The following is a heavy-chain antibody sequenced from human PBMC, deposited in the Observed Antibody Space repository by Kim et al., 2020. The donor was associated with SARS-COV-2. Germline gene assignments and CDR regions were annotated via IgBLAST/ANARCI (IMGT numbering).Heavy chain of an antibody. Sequence: RFTISRDNSKNTLYLQMNSLRAEDTAVYYCAKEMYYYGSGSYYKGDAFDIWGQGTMVTVSS. CDR3: AKEMYYYGSGSYYKGDAFDI. V-gene: IGHV3-30*02. J-gene: IGHJ3*02. D-gene: IGHD3-10*01.